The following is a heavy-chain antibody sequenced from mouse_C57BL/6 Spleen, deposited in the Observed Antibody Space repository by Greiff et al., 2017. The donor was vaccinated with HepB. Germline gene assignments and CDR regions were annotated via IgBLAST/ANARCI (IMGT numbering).Heavy chain of an antibody. CDR3: ASTVVARYFDV. Sequence: VQLQQSGPELVKPGASVKISCKASGYAFSSSWMNWVKQRPGKGLEWIGRIYPGDGDTNYNGKFKGKATLTADKSSSTAYMQLSSLTSEDSAVYLCASTVVARYFDVWGTGTTVTVSS. J-gene: IGHJ1*03. CDR1: GYAFSSSW. V-gene: IGHV1-82*01. D-gene: IGHD1-1*01. CDR2: IYPGDGDT.